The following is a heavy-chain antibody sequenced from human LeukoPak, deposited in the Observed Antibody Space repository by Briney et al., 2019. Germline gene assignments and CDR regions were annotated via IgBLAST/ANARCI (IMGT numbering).Heavy chain of an antibody. V-gene: IGHV3-48*04. CDR2: ISSSSSTI. CDR3: ARAGVGGGEDYFDY. Sequence: PGGSLRLSCAASGFTFSSYSMNWVRQAPGKGLEWVSYISSSSSTIYYADSVKGRFTISRDNAKNSLYLQMNSLRAEDTAVYYCARAGVGGGEDYFDYWGQGTLVTVSS. CDR1: GFTFSSYS. J-gene: IGHJ4*02. D-gene: IGHD3-16*01.